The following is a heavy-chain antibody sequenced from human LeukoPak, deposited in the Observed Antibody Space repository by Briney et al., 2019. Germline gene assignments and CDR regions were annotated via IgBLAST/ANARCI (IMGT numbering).Heavy chain of an antibody. D-gene: IGHD5-18*01. Sequence: PSETLSLTFAVSGGSLSSGGYSWSWIRQPPGKGLEWIGYIYHSGSTYYNPSLKSRVNISVDRSKNQFSLKLSSVTAADTAVYYCARGEQLWNFDYWGQGTLVTVSS. CDR1: GGSLSSGGYS. J-gene: IGHJ4*02. CDR3: ARGEQLWNFDY. V-gene: IGHV4-30-2*01. CDR2: IYHSGST.